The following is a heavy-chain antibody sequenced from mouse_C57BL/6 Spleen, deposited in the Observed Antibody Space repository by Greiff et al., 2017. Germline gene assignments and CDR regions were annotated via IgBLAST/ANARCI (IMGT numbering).Heavy chain of an antibody. D-gene: IGHD2-4*01. J-gene: IGHJ4*01. Sequence: VKLQESGPELVKPGASVKISCKASGYAFSSSWMNWVKQRPGKGLEWIGRIYPGDGDTNYNGKFKGKATLTADKSSSTAYMQLSSLTSEDSAVYFCARSYDYDEMDYWGQGTSVTVSS. CDR3: ARSYDYDEMDY. CDR2: IYPGDGDT. CDR1: GYAFSSSW. V-gene: IGHV1-82*01.